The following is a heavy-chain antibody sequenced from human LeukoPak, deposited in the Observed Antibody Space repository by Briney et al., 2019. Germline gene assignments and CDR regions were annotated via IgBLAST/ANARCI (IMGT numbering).Heavy chain of an antibody. CDR3: AREGGFAIFGAADS. Sequence: GGSLRLSRAASGFSFSRYWMSWVRQAPGKGLEWVANIKQDGGEKYYGDSVEGRFTISRVNAKNSLSLQMNSLRAEDTAVYFCAREGGFAIFGAADSWGQGTLVTVSS. V-gene: IGHV3-7*05. CDR2: IKQDGGEK. J-gene: IGHJ4*02. CDR1: GFSFSRYW. D-gene: IGHD3-3*01.